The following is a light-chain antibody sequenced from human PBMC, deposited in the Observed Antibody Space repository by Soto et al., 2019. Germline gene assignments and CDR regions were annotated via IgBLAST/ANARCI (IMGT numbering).Light chain of an antibody. V-gene: IGLV2-14*01. CDR2: EVS. J-gene: IGLJ2*01. CDR1: SSDVGGYNY. Sequence: QSALTQPASVSGSPGQSITISCTGTSSDVGGYNYVSWYKQHPGRAPKLIIFEVSNRPSGVSDRFSGSKSDNTAPLTISGLQAEDEADYYCNSYTSRATGVFGGGTKLTVL. CDR3: NSYTSRATGV.